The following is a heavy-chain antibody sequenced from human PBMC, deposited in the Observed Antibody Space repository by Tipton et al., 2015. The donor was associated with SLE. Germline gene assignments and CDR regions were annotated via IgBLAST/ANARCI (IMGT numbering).Heavy chain of an antibody. CDR3: ARRGPLADTGDF. V-gene: IGHV1-2*02. D-gene: IGHD6-19*01. J-gene: IGHJ4*02. CDR2: INPNSGGP. Sequence: QVQLVQSGAEVKKPGASVKVSCKASGYTFSGYYMNWIRQAPGQGLEWMGWINPNSGGPKYAQRFQGRVTMTRDTAISTFYMELSSLGSDDTAVYFCARRGPLADTGDFWGKGTLVTVSA. CDR1: GYTFSGYY.